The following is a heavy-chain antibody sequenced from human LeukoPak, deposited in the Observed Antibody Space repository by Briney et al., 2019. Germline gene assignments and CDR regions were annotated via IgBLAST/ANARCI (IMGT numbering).Heavy chain of an antibody. Sequence: PGGSLRLSCATSGFIFSSYAMNWVRQAPGKGPEWVSHISASGDSDYYADSVKDRFTISRDNSKNTLYLQMNSLRVEDTAIYYCAKVHCSSTSCYFPEAFDIWGQGTMVTVSS. CDR1: GFIFSSYA. CDR2: ISASGDSD. J-gene: IGHJ3*02. V-gene: IGHV3-23*01. CDR3: AKVHCSSTSCYFPEAFDI. D-gene: IGHD2-2*01.